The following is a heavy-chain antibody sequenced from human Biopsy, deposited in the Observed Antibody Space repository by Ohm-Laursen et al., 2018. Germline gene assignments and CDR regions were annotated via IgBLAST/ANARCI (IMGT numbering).Heavy chain of an antibody. CDR2: IYYTGST. J-gene: IGHJ2*01. Sequence: SEILSLTCTVSGGSISSYHWSWIRQPPGKGLEWIGYIYYTGSTNYNPSLKSRVTISVDTSMNHLSLRLTSVTAADTAVYYCARHAPSYSGSYWRYFDLWGRGTLVTVSS. CDR1: GGSISSYH. V-gene: IGHV4-59*08. CDR3: ARHAPSYSGSYWRYFDL. D-gene: IGHD1-26*01.